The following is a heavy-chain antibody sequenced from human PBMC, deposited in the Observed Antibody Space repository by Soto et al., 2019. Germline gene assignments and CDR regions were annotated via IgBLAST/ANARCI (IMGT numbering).Heavy chain of an antibody. Sequence: GESLKISCKGSGYSFTTYWLAWVRQMPGKGLEYMGIIYPGDSDTRYSPSFQGHVTISVDKSISTAYVQWSSLKASDSAIYYCFRGGVTSRTFDYWGQGTLVTVS. V-gene: IGHV5-51*01. CDR3: FRGGVTSRTFDY. D-gene: IGHD3-16*01. J-gene: IGHJ4*02. CDR2: IYPGDSDT. CDR1: GYSFTTYW.